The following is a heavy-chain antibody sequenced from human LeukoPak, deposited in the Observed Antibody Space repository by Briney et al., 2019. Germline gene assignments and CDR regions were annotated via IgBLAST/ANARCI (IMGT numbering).Heavy chain of an antibody. CDR1: GFTFSSYG. J-gene: IGHJ4*02. Sequence: PGGSLRLSCAASGFTFSSYGMHWVRQAPGKGLEWVAVISYDGSNKYYADSVKGRFTISRDNAKNSLYLQMNSLRAEDTAVYYCARVLGADYWGQGTLVTVSS. CDR2: ISYDGSNK. CDR3: ARVLGADY. V-gene: IGHV3-30*03. D-gene: IGHD3-16*01.